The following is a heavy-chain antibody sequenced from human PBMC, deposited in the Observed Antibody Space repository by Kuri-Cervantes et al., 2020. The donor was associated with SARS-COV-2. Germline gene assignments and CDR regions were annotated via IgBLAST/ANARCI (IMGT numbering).Heavy chain of an antibody. V-gene: IGHV1-8*03. CDR3: ARMYPRLVPNSAYYYYMDV. J-gene: IGHJ6*03. CDR2: MNPNSGNT. D-gene: IGHD6-6*01. Sequence: ASVKVSCKASGYTFTSYDINWVRQATGQGLEWMGWMNPNSGNTGYAQKFQGRVTITRNTSISTAYMELSSLRSDDTAVYYCARMYPRLVPNSAYYYYMDVWGKGTTVTVSS. CDR1: GYTFTSYD.